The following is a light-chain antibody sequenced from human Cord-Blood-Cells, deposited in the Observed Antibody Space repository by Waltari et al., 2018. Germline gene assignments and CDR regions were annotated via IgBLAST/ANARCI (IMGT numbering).Light chain of an antibody. CDR1: SSDVGGYNY. CDR3: SSYTSSSTWV. CDR2: DVS. Sequence: QSALTQPASVSGSPGQSITISCTGTSSDVGGYNYVSWYQQPPGKAPKLMVYDVSKRPSGVSYRFSGSKSGNTASLTISGLQAEDEADYYCSSYTSSSTWVFGGGTKLTVL. V-gene: IGLV2-14*01. J-gene: IGLJ3*02.